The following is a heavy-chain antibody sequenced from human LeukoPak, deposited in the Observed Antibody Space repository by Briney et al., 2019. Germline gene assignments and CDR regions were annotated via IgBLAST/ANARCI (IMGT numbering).Heavy chain of an antibody. CDR2: IYPGDSDT. CDR1: GYSLTSYW. J-gene: IGHJ3*02. CDR3: ARRDGYGAYDI. V-gene: IGHV5-51*01. Sequence: GESLKISCKGPGYSLTSYWIDWVRQMPGKGLEWIGIIYPGDSDTRYRPSFQGQVTISVDKSISIAYLQWSSLKASDTAMYYCARRDGYGAYDIWGQGTMVTVSS. D-gene: IGHD5-24*01.